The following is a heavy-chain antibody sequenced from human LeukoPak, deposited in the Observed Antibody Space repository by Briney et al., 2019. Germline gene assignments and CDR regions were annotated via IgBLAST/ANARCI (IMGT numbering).Heavy chain of an antibody. V-gene: IGHV1-46*01. CDR1: GYTFTSYY. Sequence: AASVKVSCKASGYTFTSYYMHWVRQAPGQGLEWMGIINPSGGSTSYAQKFQGRVTMTRDTSTSTVYMELSSLRSADTAVYYCARAYVYSKYDSWSGYSNRPNAFDIWGQGTMVTVSS. CDR3: ARAYVYSKYDSWSGYSNRPNAFDI. D-gene: IGHD3-3*01. CDR2: INPSGGST. J-gene: IGHJ3*02.